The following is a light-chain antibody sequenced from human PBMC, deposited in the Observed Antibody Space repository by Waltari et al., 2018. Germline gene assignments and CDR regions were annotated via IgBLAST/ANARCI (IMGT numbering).Light chain of an antibody. CDR2: GAS. CDR1: QIVGTS. CDR3: QHYVRLPAT. J-gene: IGKJ1*01. V-gene: IGKV3-20*01. Sequence: EVVLTQSPGTMSLSPGARATPACRAIQIVGTSLAWYQQKPGQAPRLLIYGASRRATGIPDRFSGSGSGTDFSLTISRLEPEDFAVYYCQHYVRLPATFGQGTKVEI.